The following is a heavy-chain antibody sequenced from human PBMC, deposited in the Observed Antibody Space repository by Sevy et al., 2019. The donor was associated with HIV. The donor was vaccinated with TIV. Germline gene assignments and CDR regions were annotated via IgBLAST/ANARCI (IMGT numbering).Heavy chain of an antibody. V-gene: IGHV3-21*01. J-gene: IGHJ6*02. Sequence: GGSLRLSCAASGFMFSSYSMNWVRQAPGKGLEWVSSISSDSNYIYYADSVKGRFTISRDNAKNSLYLQMNSLRAEDMAVYYCAGPDATGGMDVWGQGSTVTVSS. CDR1: GFMFSSYS. CDR3: AGPDATGGMDV. CDR2: ISSDSNYI.